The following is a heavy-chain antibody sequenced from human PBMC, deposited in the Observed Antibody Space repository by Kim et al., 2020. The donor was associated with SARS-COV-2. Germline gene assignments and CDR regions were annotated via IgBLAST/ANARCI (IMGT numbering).Heavy chain of an antibody. J-gene: IGHJ5*02. V-gene: IGHV4-39*01. CDR1: GGSISSSSYY. D-gene: IGHD3-3*01. CDR3: ATQYYDFWSGYWGQDNWFDP. Sequence: SETLSLTCTVSGGSISSSSYYWGWIRQPPGKGLEWIGSIYYSGSTYYNPSLKSRVTISVDTSKNQFSLKLSSVTAADTAVYYCATQYYDFWSGYWGQDNWFDPWGQGTLVTVSS. CDR2: IYYSGST.